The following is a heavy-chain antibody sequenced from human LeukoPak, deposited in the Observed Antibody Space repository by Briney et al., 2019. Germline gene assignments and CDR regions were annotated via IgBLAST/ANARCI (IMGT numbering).Heavy chain of an antibody. CDR3: AKDPRDSDY. CDR1: GFTFSSYG. V-gene: IGHV3-30*02. Sequence: GGSLRLSCAASGFTFSSYGMHWVRQAPGKGLEWVAFIRYDGSNKYYADSVEGRFTISRDNSKNTLYLQMNSLRAEDTAVYYCAKDPRDSDYWGQGTLVTVSS. J-gene: IGHJ4*02. CDR2: IRYDGSNK.